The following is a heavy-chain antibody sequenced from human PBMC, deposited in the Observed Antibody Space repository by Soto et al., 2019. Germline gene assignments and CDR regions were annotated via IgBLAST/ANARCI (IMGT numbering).Heavy chain of an antibody. CDR3: ARDRRDSSGWYDY. J-gene: IGHJ4*02. D-gene: IGHD6-19*01. CDR1: GYTFTSFD. V-gene: IGHV1-8*01. CDR2: MNASSGNT. Sequence: ASVKVSCKASGYTFTSFDINWVRQATGQRLEWMGWMNASSGNTGYSQKFQGRVTITRDTSASTAYMELSSLRSEDTAVYYCARDRRDSSGWYDYWGQGTLVTVSS.